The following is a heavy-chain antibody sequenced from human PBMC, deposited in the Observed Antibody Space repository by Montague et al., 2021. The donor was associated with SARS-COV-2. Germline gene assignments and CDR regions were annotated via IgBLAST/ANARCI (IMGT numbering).Heavy chain of an antibody. Sequence: SETLSLTCTVSGGSISSSSYYWGWIRQPPGKGLEWIGSIYYSGSTYYNPSLESRVAISVDTSKDQFSLKLSSVTAADTAVYYCASLTYYYDSSGSDAFDIWGQGTMVTVSS. V-gene: IGHV4-39*01. CDR3: ASLTYYYDSSGSDAFDI. D-gene: IGHD3-22*01. CDR2: IYYSGST. CDR1: GGSISSSSYY. J-gene: IGHJ3*02.